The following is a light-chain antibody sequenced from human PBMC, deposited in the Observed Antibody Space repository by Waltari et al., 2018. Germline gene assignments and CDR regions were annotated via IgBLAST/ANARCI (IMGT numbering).Light chain of an antibody. CDR1: SSDIGAYNY. V-gene: IGLV2-14*03. J-gene: IGLJ3*02. CDR2: DVS. Sequence: QSALTQPASVSGSPGQSITISCTGTSSDIGAYNYVSWFQHHPDNAPTVVIYDVSGPPSCVSNRFSGSKSDNTASLTISGLQAEDEADYYCNSFTSSSTWVFGGGTKLTVL. CDR3: NSFTSSSTWV.